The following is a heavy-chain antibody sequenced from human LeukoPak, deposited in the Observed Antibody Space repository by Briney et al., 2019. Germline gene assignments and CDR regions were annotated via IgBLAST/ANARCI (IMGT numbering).Heavy chain of an antibody. J-gene: IGHJ6*03. CDR1: GYSISTGHY. CDR3: ARPVYYCYYYMDV. CDR2: IYHSGST. V-gene: IGHV4-38-2*01. Sequence: SETLSLTCAVSGYSISTGHYWGWIRQPPGKGLEWIGSIYHSGSTYYNPSLKSRVTISVDTSKNQFSLKLSSVTAADTAVYYCARPVYYCYYYMDVWGKGTTVTVSS.